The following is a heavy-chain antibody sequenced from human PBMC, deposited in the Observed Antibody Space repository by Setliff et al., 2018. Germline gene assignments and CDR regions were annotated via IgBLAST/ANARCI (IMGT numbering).Heavy chain of an antibody. Sequence: ASVKVSCKASGYTFTGYYMHWVRQAPGQGLEWMGRINPNSGGTNYAQKFRGRVTMTRDTSISTAYMELSRLRSDDTAVYYCARIMGIVGDNWFDPWGQGTLVTVSS. CDR3: ARIMGIVGDNWFDP. J-gene: IGHJ5*02. CDR1: GYTFTGYY. V-gene: IGHV1-2*06. CDR2: INPNSGGT. D-gene: IGHD1-26*01.